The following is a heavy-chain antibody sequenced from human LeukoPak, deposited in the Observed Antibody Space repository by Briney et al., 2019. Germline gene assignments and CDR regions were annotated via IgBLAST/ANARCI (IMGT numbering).Heavy chain of an antibody. D-gene: IGHD5-18*01. V-gene: IGHV3-30*04. CDR3: ARGPSVDTPGVFGY. CDR1: GFTFSSYS. CDR2: ISSDGSKK. Sequence: AGGSLRLSCAASGFTFSSYSMHWVRQAPGKGLEWVAIISSDGSKKYYADSVKGRFTISRDNSERTLYMQMNGLRPEDTAVYYCARGPSVDTPGVFGYWGQGTLVTVSS. J-gene: IGHJ4*02.